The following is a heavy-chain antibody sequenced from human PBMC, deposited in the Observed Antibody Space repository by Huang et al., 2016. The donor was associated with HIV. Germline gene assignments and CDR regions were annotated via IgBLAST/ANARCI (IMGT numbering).Heavy chain of an antibody. V-gene: IGHV3-30-3*01. CDR2: ISYDGSNK. CDR3: ARDLWLRDLYYYYYMDV. J-gene: IGHJ6*03. Sequence: QVQLVESGGGVVQPGRSLRLSCAASRFTFSNYDMHWVRQAPGKGLEWVAVISYDGSNKYYADSVKGRFTISRDNSKNTLYLQMNSLRAEDTAVYYCARDLWLRDLYYYYYMDVWGKGTTVTVSS. D-gene: IGHD5-12*01. CDR1: RFTFSNYD.